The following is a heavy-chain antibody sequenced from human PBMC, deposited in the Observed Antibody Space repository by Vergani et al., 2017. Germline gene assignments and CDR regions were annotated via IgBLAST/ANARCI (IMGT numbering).Heavy chain of an antibody. CDR1: GYTFISYY. Sequence: QVQLVQSGAEVKKPGASVKVSCKASGYTFISYYMHWVRQAPGQGLEWMGIINPSGGSTSYAQKFQGRVTMTRDTSTSTVYMELSSLRSEDTAVYYCARGRYYYDSSGFSWFETWGQGTLVTVSS. CDR2: INPSGGST. D-gene: IGHD3-22*01. J-gene: IGHJ5*02. V-gene: IGHV1-46*01. CDR3: ARGRYYYDSSGFSWFET.